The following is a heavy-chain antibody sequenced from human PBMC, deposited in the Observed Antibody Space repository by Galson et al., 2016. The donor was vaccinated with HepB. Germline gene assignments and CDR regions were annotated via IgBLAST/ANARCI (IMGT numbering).Heavy chain of an antibody. J-gene: IGHJ4*02. CDR3: ARAGYYDSSGYSDFFDY. CDR2: ISPSSSYT. Sequence: SLRLSCAASGFTFSDSFMGWIRPAPGEGPEWISYISPSSSYTNYADSVKGRFTISRDNAKNSLSLQMNTLRAEDTAVYYCARAGYYDSSGYSDFFDYWGQGTLVTVSS. CDR1: GFTFSDSF. D-gene: IGHD3-22*01. V-gene: IGHV3-11*06.